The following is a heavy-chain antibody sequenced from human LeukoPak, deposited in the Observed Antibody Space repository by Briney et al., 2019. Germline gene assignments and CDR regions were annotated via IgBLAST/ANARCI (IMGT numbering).Heavy chain of an antibody. Sequence: SETLSLTCTVSGGSISSYYWSWIRQPPGKGLEWIAYIYYSGSTNYNPSLKSRVTISVDTSKNQFSLKLSSVTAADTAVYYCARDSGGYCSGGSCYPWWFDPWGQGTLVTVSS. CDR1: GGSISSYY. CDR2: IYYSGST. CDR3: ARDSGGYCSGGSCYPWWFDP. D-gene: IGHD2-15*01. V-gene: IGHV4-59*01. J-gene: IGHJ5*02.